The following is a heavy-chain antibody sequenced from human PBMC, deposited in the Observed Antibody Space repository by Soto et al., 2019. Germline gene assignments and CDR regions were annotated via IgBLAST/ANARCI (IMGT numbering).Heavy chain of an antibody. CDR2: IIPIFGTA. Sequence: GASVKVSCKASGGTFSSYAISWARQAPGQGLEWMGGIIPIFGTANYAQKFQGRVTITADESTSTAYMELSSLRSEDTAVYYCARDAAGTPYEYYYYGMDVWGQGTTVTVSS. V-gene: IGHV1-69*13. CDR3: ARDAAGTPYEYYYYGMDV. J-gene: IGHJ6*02. D-gene: IGHD6-19*01. CDR1: GGTFSSYA.